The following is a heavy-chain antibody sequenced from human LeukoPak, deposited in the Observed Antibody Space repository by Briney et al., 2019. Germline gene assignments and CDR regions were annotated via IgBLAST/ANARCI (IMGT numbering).Heavy chain of an antibody. J-gene: IGHJ5*02. V-gene: IGHV1-2*02. D-gene: IGHD3-9*01. CDR3: ARDCYDILTGYFSNWFDP. CDR1: GYTFTGYY. Sequence: GASVKVSCKASGYTFTGYYMHWVRQAPGQGLEWMGWINPNSGGTNYAQKFQGRVTMTRDTSISTAYMELSRLRSDDTAVYYCARDCYDILTGYFSNWFDPWGQGTLVTVSS. CDR2: INPNSGGT.